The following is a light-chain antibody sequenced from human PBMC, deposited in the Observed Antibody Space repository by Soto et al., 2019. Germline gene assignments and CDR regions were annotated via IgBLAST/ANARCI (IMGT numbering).Light chain of an antibody. Sequence: QSALTQPASVSGSPGQSITISCTGTSSDVGKYNLVAWYQQHPGKAPKLMLYAGSTRPSGVSDRFSGYMSGNTASLTIAGLQAEDEAHYYCCSYAGSSTLVFGGGTQLTVL. CDR2: AGS. J-gene: IGLJ2*01. CDR3: CSYAGSSTLV. CDR1: SSDVGKYNL. V-gene: IGLV2-23*01.